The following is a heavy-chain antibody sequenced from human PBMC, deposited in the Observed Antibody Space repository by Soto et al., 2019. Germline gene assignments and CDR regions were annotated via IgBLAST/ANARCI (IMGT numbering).Heavy chain of an antibody. D-gene: IGHD6-19*01. CDR1: GGSISSGGYY. J-gene: IGHJ4*02. Sequence: QVQLQESGPGLVKPSQTLSLTCTVSGGSISSGGYYWSWIRQHPGKGLEWIGYIYYSGSTYYNSSLKSRVTISVDTSKNQCSLKLSSVTAADTAVYYCARVWDSSGPNFVYWGQGTLVTVSS. CDR2: IYYSGST. CDR3: ARVWDSSGPNFVY. V-gene: IGHV4-31*03.